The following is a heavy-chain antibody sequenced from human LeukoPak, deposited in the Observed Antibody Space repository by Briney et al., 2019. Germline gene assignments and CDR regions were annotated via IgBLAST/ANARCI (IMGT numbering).Heavy chain of an antibody. CDR2: IYTSGST. CDR3: ARVRGSYSDWYFDL. D-gene: IGHD1-26*01. J-gene: IGHJ2*01. Sequence: SETLSLTCTASGGSISSYYWSWIRQPAGKGLEWIGRIYTSGSTNYNPSLKSRVTMSVDTSKNQFSLKLSSVTAADTAVYYCARVRGSYSDWYFDLWGRGTLVTVSS. V-gene: IGHV4-4*07. CDR1: GGSISSYY.